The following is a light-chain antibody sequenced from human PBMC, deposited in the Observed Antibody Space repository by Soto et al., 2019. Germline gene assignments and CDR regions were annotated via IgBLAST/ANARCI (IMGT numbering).Light chain of an antibody. CDR3: SSYTSISTLV. J-gene: IGLJ1*01. CDR1: SSDVGGYDY. CDR2: DVS. Sequence: QSVLTQPASVSGSPGQSITISCTGTSSDVGGYDYVSWYQQHPGKAPKLMIYDVSNRPSGVSNRFSGSKSANTASLTISGLQAEYEAEYYCSSYTSISTLVFGTGTKVTVL. V-gene: IGLV2-14*03.